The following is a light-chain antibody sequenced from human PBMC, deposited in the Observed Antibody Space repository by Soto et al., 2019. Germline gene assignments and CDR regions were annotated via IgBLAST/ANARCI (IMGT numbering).Light chain of an antibody. V-gene: IGLV2-14*03. CDR1: SSDVGGYNS. J-gene: IGLJ1*01. Sequence: QSVLTQPASVSGSPGQSITISCTGTSSDVGGYNSVSWYQHHPGKAPKLMIFDVSDRPSGVSSRFSGSKSGNKASLTISGLQAEDEADYYCSSYTTSSTPHYVFGPGTKLTVL. CDR2: DVS. CDR3: SSYTTSSTPHYV.